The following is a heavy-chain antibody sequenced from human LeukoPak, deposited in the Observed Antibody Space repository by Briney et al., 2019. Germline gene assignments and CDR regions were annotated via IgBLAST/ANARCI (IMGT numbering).Heavy chain of an antibody. CDR3: ARVYCSSSSCYAGSSHY. Sequence: GASVKVSCKASGYTFTSYGITWVRQAPGHGLEWMGWISAYNGNTNYAQNLQGRVTMTTDTSTSTAYMELRSLRSDDTAVYYCARVYCSSSSCYAGSSHYWGQGTLVTVSS. D-gene: IGHD2-2*01. CDR2: ISAYNGNT. V-gene: IGHV1-18*01. J-gene: IGHJ4*02. CDR1: GYTFTSYG.